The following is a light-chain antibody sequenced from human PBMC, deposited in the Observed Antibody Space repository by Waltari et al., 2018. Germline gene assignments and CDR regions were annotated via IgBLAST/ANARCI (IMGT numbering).Light chain of an antibody. J-gene: IGLJ3*02. CDR2: DVT. CDR1: SSDIGGYDY. CDR3: TSYTRKHTWV. Sequence: QSALTQPASVSGSPGQSLTISCSGTSSDIGGYDYVSWYQQYPGIAPKLILYDVTNRPSGVSNRFSGSKSSYTASLTISGLQAADEAHYYCTSYTRKHTWVFGGGTKVTVL. V-gene: IGLV2-14*03.